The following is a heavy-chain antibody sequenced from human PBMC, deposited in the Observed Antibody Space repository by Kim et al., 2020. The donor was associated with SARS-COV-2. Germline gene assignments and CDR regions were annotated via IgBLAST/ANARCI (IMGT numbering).Heavy chain of an antibody. V-gene: IGHV3-30*18. CDR2: ISFEGTTK. CDR1: GFRFNDYG. D-gene: IGHD3-9*01. CDR3: AKEVTSFYSDWLFDN. Sequence: GGSLRLSCVGSGFRFNDYGMQWVRQAPGKGLEWVAVISFEGTTKHYADSVKGRFTISRDNSENTMYLEMSSLRPEDTAVYYCAKEVTSFYSDWLFDNWGQGTLVTGSS. J-gene: IGHJ4*02.